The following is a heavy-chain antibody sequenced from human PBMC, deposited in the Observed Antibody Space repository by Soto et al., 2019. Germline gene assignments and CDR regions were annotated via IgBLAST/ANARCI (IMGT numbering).Heavy chain of an antibody. Sequence: PVGSLRLSCAASGFTFSSYGMHWVRQAPGKGLEWVAVIWYDGSNKYYADSVKGRFTISRDNSKNALYLQMNSLRAEDTAVYYCARDSTPLQYCSGGSCPDYYYYGMDVWGQGTTVTVSS. V-gene: IGHV3-33*01. D-gene: IGHD2-15*01. CDR3: ARDSTPLQYCSGGSCPDYYYYGMDV. CDR1: GFTFSSYG. CDR2: IWYDGSNK. J-gene: IGHJ6*02.